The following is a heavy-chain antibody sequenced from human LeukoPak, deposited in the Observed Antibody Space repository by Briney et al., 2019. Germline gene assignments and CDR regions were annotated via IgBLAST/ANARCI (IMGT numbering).Heavy chain of an antibody. CDR2: IDPSDSYT. J-gene: IGHJ4*02. Sequence: GESLKIYCKGSGYSFTSYWISWVRQMPGKGLEWMGRIDPSDSYTNYSPSFQGHVTISADKSFSTAYLQWSSLKASDTAMYYCARHPTNLYFDYWGQGTLVTVSS. CDR3: ARHPTNLYFDY. V-gene: IGHV5-10-1*01. CDR1: GYSFTSYW. D-gene: IGHD4/OR15-4a*01.